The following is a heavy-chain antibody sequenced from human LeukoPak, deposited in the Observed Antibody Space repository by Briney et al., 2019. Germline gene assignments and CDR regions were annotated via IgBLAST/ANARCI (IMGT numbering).Heavy chain of an antibody. CDR3: ARRSPATPYYDILTGYYSGEYFDY. CDR2: IYYSGST. J-gene: IGHJ4*02. Sequence: SETLSLTCTVSGGSISSGGYYWGWIRQPPGKGLEWIGRIYYSGSTYYNPSLKSRVTISVDTSKNQFSLKLSSVTAADTAVYYCARRSPATPYYDILTGYYSGEYFDYWGQGTLVTVSS. D-gene: IGHD3-9*01. CDR1: GGSISSGGYY. V-gene: IGHV4-39*01.